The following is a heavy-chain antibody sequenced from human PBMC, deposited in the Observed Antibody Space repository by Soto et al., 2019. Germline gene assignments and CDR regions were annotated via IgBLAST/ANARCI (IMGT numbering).Heavy chain of an antibody. CDR1: GFTFSSYA. CDR3: ARDRYYDILTGHPDAFDI. D-gene: IGHD3-9*01. J-gene: IGHJ3*02. CDR2: ISYDGSNK. V-gene: IGHV3-30-3*01. Sequence: GGSLRLSCAASGFTFSSYAMHWVRQAPGKGLEWVAVISYDGSNKYYADSVKGRFTISRDNSKNTLYLQMNSLRAEDTAVYYCARDRYYDILTGHPDAFDIRAQGTTVTVSS.